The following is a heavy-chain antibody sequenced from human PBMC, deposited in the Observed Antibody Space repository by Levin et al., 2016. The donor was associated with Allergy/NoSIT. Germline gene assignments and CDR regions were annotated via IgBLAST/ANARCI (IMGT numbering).Heavy chain of an antibody. Sequence: SETLSLTCTVSSGSMRNYYWSWIRQPPGKALEWIGYIFYSGTTTYNPSLKSRVTMSLDTSRDQFSLKLTSVTAADTAIYYCAGFPKSSGDPSPGYWGRGTLVSVSS. J-gene: IGHJ4*02. CDR1: SGSMRNYY. CDR3: AGFPKSSGDPSPGY. V-gene: IGHV4-59*08. D-gene: IGHD2-15*01. CDR2: IFYSGTT.